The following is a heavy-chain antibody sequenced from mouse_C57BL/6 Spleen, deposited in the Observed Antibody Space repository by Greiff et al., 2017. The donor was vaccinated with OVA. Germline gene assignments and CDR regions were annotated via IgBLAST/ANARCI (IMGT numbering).Heavy chain of an antibody. D-gene: IGHD1-1*01. V-gene: IGHV5-16*01. Sequence: EVKLEESEGGLVQPGSSMKLSCTASGFTFSDYYMAWVRQVPEKGLEWVANINYDGSSTYYLDSLKSRFIISRDNAKNILYLQMSSRKSDDTATNYCATYYYGTGYAMDYWGQGTSVTVSS. CDR1: GFTFSDYY. CDR3: ATYYYGTGYAMDY. J-gene: IGHJ4*01. CDR2: INYDGSST.